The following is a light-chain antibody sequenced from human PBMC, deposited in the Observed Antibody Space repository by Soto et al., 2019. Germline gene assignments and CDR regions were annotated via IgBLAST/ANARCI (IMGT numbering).Light chain of an antibody. J-gene: IGKJ4*02. CDR2: ATS. CDR3: QQYGDWPLT. V-gene: IGKV3-15*01. Sequence: EIVVTQSPATLSVSPGERATLSCRASQSVGNNFAWYQQKPGQAPRLLIFATSTRATGVPARFSGSGSGTEFTLAISSLQSEDFAVYYCQQYGDWPLTVGGRAKVEIE. CDR1: QSVGNN.